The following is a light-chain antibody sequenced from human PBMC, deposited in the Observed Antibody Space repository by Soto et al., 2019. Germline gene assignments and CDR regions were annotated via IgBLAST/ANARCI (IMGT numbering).Light chain of an antibody. J-gene: IGLJ2*01. CDR3: SSYTSSNTPVV. Sequence: QSALTQPASVSGSPGQSITISCTGTSSDVGGYNYVSWYQQHPGKAPKLMIYDVSNRPSGVSNRFPGSKSGNTASLTISGLQAEDEADYYCSSYTSSNTPVVFGGGTKLTVL. V-gene: IGLV2-14*01. CDR1: SSDVGGYNY. CDR2: DVS.